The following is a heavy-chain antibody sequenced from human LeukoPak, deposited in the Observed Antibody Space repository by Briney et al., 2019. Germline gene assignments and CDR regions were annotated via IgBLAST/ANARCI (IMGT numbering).Heavy chain of an antibody. D-gene: IGHD2-15*01. CDR3: AKKVDPHPYYYYYLDV. CDR1: GFTFSDYY. Sequence: PGGSLRLSCAASGFTFSDYYMTWIRQAPGKGLEWLSYISSSGKTIYYADSVKGRFTISRDDSTNTLYLQMNSLRAEDTAVYYCAKKVDPHPYYYYYLDVWGKGTTVTVSS. V-gene: IGHV3-11*01. CDR2: ISSSGKTI. J-gene: IGHJ6*03.